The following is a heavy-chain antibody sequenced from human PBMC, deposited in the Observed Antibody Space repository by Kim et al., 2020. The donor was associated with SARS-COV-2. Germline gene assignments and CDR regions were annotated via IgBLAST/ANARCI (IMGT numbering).Heavy chain of an antibody. CDR2: IYHSGST. V-gene: IGHV4-30-2*01. Sequence: SQTLSLTCAVSGGSISSGGYSWSWIRQPPGKGLEWIGYIYHSGSTYYNPSLKSRVTISVDRSKNQFSLKLSSVTAADTAVYYCARVGSYSSSWYGWFDPWGQGTLVTVSS. CDR3: ARVGSYSSSWYGWFDP. CDR1: GGSISSGGYS. D-gene: IGHD6-13*01. J-gene: IGHJ5*02.